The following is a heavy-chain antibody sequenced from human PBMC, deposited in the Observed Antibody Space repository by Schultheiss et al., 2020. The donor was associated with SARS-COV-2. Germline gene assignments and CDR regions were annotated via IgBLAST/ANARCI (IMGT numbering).Heavy chain of an antibody. CDR1: GGSISSGGYY. CDR2: IYYSGST. J-gene: IGHJ5*02. D-gene: IGHD4-17*01. Sequence: SQTLSLTCTVSGGSISSGGYYWGWIRQPPGKGLEWIGYIYYSGSTNYNPSLKSRVTISVDTSKNQFSLKLSSVTAADTAVYYCASDYGRNNWFDPWGQGTLVTVSS. CDR3: ASDYGRNNWFDP. V-gene: IGHV4-61*05.